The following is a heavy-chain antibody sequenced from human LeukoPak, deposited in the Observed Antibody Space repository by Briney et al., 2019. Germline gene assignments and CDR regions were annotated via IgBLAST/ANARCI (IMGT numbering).Heavy chain of an antibody. CDR2: ISWNSGSI. V-gene: IGHV3-9*01. CDR1: GFTFDDYA. Sequence: GESLRLSCAASGFTFDDYAMHWVRQAPGKGLEWVSGISWNSGSIGYADSVKGRFTISRDNAKNSLYLQMNSLRAEDTALYYCAKAMRVHNNWFDPWGQGTLVTVSS. CDR3: AKAMRVHNNWFDP. J-gene: IGHJ5*02. D-gene: IGHD1-1*01.